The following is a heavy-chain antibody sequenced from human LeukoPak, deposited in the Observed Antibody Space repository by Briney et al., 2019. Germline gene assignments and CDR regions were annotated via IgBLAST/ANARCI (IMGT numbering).Heavy chain of an antibody. D-gene: IGHD6-13*01. J-gene: IGHJ4*02. CDR2: ISYSGST. Sequence: PSETLSLTCTVSGDSIGGHYWSWIRQSPGKGLEWIGHISYSGSTDYNASLKSRVTISVDMSKNQFSLKLSSVTAADTAVYYRARESRSSSPDFWGQGTLVTVSP. CDR1: GDSIGGHY. CDR3: ARESRSSSPDF. V-gene: IGHV4-59*11.